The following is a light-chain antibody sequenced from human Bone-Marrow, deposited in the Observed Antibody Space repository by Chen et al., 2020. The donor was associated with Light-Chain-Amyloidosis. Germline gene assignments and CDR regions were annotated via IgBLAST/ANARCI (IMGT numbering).Light chain of an antibody. CDR1: QSVSNSY. CDR2: GAS. J-gene: IGKJ1*01. V-gene: IGKV3-20*01. Sequence: DNVLTQSPATLSLSPGERATLSCTASQSVSNSYLAWYQQKPGQAPRLLIHGASSRAAGIPDRFRGSGSGTDFTLTISRLEPEDFAMYYCQQYATLPRTFGQGTKVEI. CDR3: QQYATLPRT.